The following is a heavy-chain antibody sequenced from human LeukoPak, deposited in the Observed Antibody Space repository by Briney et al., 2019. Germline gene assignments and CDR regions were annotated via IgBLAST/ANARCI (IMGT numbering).Heavy chain of an antibody. Sequence: SVKDSCKASGGTFSSYAISWVRQAPGQGLEWMGGIIPIFGTANYAQKFQGRVTITADESTSTAYMELSSLRSEDTAVYYCASSLRFLEWPSPGFDYWGQGTLVTVSS. CDR1: GGTFSSYA. V-gene: IGHV1-69*13. CDR2: IIPIFGTA. CDR3: ASSLRFLEWPSPGFDY. J-gene: IGHJ4*02. D-gene: IGHD3-3*01.